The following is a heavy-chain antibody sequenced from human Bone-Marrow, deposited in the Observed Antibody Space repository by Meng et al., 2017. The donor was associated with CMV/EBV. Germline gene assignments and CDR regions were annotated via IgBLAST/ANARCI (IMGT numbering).Heavy chain of an antibody. J-gene: IGHJ4*02. CDR3: AREGYSSSSKLDY. Sequence: ASVKVSCKGSGYTFSDYYMHWVRQAPGLGLEWMGCVHAKTGVTKYAQEFQGRVTMTRDTSISTVYMELSRLRPDDTAVFYCAREGYSSSSKLDYWGQGTLVTVSS. D-gene: IGHD6-6*01. V-gene: IGHV1-2*02. CDR2: VHAKTGVT. CDR1: GYTFSDYY.